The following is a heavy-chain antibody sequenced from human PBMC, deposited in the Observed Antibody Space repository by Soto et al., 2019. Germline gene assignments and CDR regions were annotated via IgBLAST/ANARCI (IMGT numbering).Heavy chain of an antibody. V-gene: IGHV3-53*01. Sequence: EVQLVESGGGLIQPGGSLRLSCAASEFTVSSNYMTWVRQAPGKGLECVSTIYSGGSTYYADSVKGRFTISRDNSKNTLYLQMNNLRAEATAVYYCAGRVGATNVGMDVWGQGTTVTVSS. CDR2: IYSGGST. CDR1: EFTVSSNY. CDR3: AGRVGATNVGMDV. J-gene: IGHJ6*02. D-gene: IGHD1-26*01.